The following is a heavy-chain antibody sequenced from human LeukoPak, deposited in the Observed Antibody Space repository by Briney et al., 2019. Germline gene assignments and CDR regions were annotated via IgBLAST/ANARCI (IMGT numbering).Heavy chain of an antibody. D-gene: IGHD4-17*01. CDR2: INHSGST. CDR1: GGSFSGYY. J-gene: IGHJ5*01. V-gene: IGHV4-34*01. Sequence: SETLSLTCAVYGGSFSGYYWSWIRQPPGKGLEWIGEINHSGSTNYNPSPKSRVTISVDTSKNQFPLKLSSVTAADTAVYYCARMSPGTYGDYDSWGQGTLVTVSS. CDR3: ARMSPGTYGDYDS.